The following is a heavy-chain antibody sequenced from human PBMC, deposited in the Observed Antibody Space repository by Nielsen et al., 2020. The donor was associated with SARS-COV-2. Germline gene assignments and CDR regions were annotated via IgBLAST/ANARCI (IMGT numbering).Heavy chain of an antibody. D-gene: IGHD1-26*01. CDR2: ISGSGGST. Sequence: GESLKISCAASGFTFSSYAMSWVRQAPGKGLEWVSAISGSGGSTYYADSVKGRFTISRDNSKNTLYLQMNSLRAEDTAVYYCASRYSGSRTSAFDYWGQGTLVTVSS. J-gene: IGHJ4*02. CDR3: ASRYSGSRTSAFDY. V-gene: IGHV3-23*01. CDR1: GFTFSSYA.